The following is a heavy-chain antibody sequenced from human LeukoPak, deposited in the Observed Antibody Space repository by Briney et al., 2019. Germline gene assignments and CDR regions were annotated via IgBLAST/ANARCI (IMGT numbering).Heavy chain of an antibody. CDR2: ISISSNYI. CDR1: GFTFSNYN. J-gene: IGHJ4*02. Sequence: GGSLRLSCAASGFTFSNYNMNWVRQAPGKGLEWVSCISISSNYIYYPDSVKGRFTISRDNAKNSLYLQMNSLRAEDTAVYYCARERGYSYGFSFDYWGQGTLVTVSS. D-gene: IGHD5-18*01. V-gene: IGHV3-21*01. CDR3: ARERGYSYGFSFDY.